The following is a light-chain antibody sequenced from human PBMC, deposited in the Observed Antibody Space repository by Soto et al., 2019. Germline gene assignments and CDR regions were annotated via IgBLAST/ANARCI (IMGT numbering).Light chain of an antibody. CDR3: QQRSNRLLT. V-gene: IGKV3-11*01. CDR2: DTS. CDR1: QSVGSF. Sequence: EIVLTQSPATLSLSPGDRATLSCRASQSVGSFLAWYQQKPGQAPRLLIYDTSNRATDIPARFSGSGSGTDFTLTISSLEPEDFAVYYCQQRSNRLLTFGGGTKVEIK. J-gene: IGKJ4*01.